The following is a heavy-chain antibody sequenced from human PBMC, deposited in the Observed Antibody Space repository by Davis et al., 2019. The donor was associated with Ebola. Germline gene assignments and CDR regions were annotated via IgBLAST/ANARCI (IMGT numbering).Heavy chain of an antibody. CDR1: GFTFSSYS. CDR3: ASFSGSRWYKGGGDYYYGMDV. J-gene: IGHJ6*02. CDR2: ISSSRSYI. Sequence: PGGSLRLSCAASGFTFSSYSMNWVRQAPGKGLEWVSSISSSRSYIYYADSVKGRFTISRDNAKNSLYLQMNSLRAEDTAVYYCASFSGSRWYKGGGDYYYGMDVWGQGTTVTVSS. V-gene: IGHV3-21*01. D-gene: IGHD6-13*01.